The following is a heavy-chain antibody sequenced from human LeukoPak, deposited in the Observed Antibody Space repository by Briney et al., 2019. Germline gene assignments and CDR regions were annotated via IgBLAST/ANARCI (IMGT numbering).Heavy chain of an antibody. J-gene: IGHJ4*02. V-gene: IGHV3-23*01. D-gene: IGHD6-6*01. CDR1: GFTFSTYS. CDR3: ANLVASTSRDN. Sequence: PGGSLRLSCAASGFTFSTYSMTWVRQAPGKGLEWVSGINSNGDEIYYADSVRGRFTISRDNSNNALYQQMDSLRAEDTAVYYCANLVASTSRDNWGQGTLVTVSS. CDR2: INSNGDEI.